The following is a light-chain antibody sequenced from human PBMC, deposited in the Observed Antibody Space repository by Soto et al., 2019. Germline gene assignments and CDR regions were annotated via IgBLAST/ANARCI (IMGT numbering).Light chain of an antibody. CDR3: CSYAGSLYV. CDR1: SSDVGGYNY. CDR2: DVS. Sequence: QSALTQPRSVSGSPGQSVTISCTGTSSDVGGYNYVSWYQQHPGKAPKLMIYDVSKRPSGVPDRFSGSKSGNTASLTISGILAEDEADYYCCSYAGSLYVCGTGTKVTVL. V-gene: IGLV2-11*01. J-gene: IGLJ1*01.